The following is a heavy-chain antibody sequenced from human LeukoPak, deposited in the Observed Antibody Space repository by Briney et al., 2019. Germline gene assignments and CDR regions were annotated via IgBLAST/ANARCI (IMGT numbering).Heavy chain of an antibody. V-gene: IGHV4-34*01. CDR1: GGSFSGYY. J-gene: IGHJ6*02. D-gene: IGHD5-18*01. Sequence: SETLSLTCAVYGGSFSGYYWTWIRQPPGKGLEWIGEINHSGSTNYNSSLKSRVTISVDTSKNQFSLKLSSVTAADTAVYYCASGGYSYGYSDYYYGMDVWGQGTTVTVSS. CDR3: ASGGYSYGYSDYYYGMDV. CDR2: INHSGST.